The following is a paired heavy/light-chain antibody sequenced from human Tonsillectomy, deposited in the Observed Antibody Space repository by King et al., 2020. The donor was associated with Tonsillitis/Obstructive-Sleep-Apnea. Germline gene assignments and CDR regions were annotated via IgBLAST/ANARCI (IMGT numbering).Heavy chain of an antibody. Sequence: QVQLVQSGAEVKKPGASVKVSCKASGYTFTGYYMHWVRQAPGQGLEWMGWINPNSGGTNYAQKFQGRVTMTRDTSISTAYMELSRLRSDDTAVYYCARVPEGGPYYYDSSGTFIGDAFDIWGQGTMVTVSS. V-gene: IGHV1-2*02. CDR3: ARVPEGGPYYYDSSGTFIGDAFDI. D-gene: IGHD3-22*01. J-gene: IGHJ3*02. CDR2: INPNSGGT. CDR1: GYTFTGYY.
Light chain of an antibody. CDR1: ALPKQY. V-gene: IGLV3-25*02. CDR3: QSADSSGTYT. Sequence: SYELTQPPSVSVSPGQTARITCSGDALPKQYAYWYQQKPGQAPVLVIYKDSERPSGIPERFSGSSSGTTVTLTISGVQAEDEADYYCQSADSSGTYTFGGGTKLTVL. J-gene: IGLJ3*02. CDR2: KDS.